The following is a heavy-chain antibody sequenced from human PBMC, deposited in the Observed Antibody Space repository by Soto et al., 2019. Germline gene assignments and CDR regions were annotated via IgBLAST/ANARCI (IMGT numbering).Heavy chain of an antibody. CDR3: ARVTFASSSLSHFDY. D-gene: IGHD6-13*01. J-gene: IGHJ4*02. V-gene: IGHV3-7*03. Sequence: GGSLRLSCAVSGFTFNSYWMSWVRQAPGKGLEWVANIEQDGSEKFYVDSVKGRFTISRDNAQNSVYLQMNSLRAEDTAVYYCARVTFASSSLSHFDYWGQGTLVTAPQ. CDR2: IEQDGSEK. CDR1: GFTFNSYW.